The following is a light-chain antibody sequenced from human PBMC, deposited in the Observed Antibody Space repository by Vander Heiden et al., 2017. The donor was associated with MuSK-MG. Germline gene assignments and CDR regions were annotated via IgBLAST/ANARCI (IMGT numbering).Light chain of an antibody. Sequence: QSVLTQPPSASGPPGQRVTIPCSGSSSNIGSNTVNWYQQHPGTAPKLLIYSNNQRPSGVPDRFSGSKSGTSAALAISGLQAEDEADYYCAAWDDSRNGVVFGGGTKLTVL. V-gene: IGLV1-44*01. J-gene: IGLJ2*01. CDR3: AAWDDSRNGVV. CDR2: SNN. CDR1: SSNIGSNT.